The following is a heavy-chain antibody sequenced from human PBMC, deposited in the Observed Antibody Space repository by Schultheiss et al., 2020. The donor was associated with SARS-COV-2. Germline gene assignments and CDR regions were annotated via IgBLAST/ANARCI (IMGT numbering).Heavy chain of an antibody. CDR2: IYYSGST. D-gene: IGHD3-22*01. V-gene: IGHV4-30-4*01. CDR1: GGSISSGDYY. Sequence: SETLSLTCTVSGGSISSGDYYWSWIRQPPGKGLEWIGYIYYSGSTYYNPSLKSRVTISVDTSKNQFSLKLSSVTAADTAVYYCARGFYYDTSAFDYWGQGTLVTVSS. J-gene: IGHJ4*02. CDR3: ARGFYYDTSAFDY.